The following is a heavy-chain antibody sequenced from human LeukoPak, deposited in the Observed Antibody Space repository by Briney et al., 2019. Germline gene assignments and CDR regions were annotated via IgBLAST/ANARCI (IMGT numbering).Heavy chain of an antibody. CDR3: ARVTMVRGVIITYTPSHAYGMDV. CDR2: IYYSGST. J-gene: IGHJ6*02. CDR1: GGSISSYY. D-gene: IGHD3-10*01. V-gene: IGHV4-59*12. Sequence: SETLSLTCTVSGGSISSYYWSWIRQPPGKGLEWIGYIYYSGSTNYNPFLKSRVTISVDTSKNQFSLKLSSVTAADTAVYYCARVTMVRGVIITYTPSHAYGMDVWGQGTTVTVSS.